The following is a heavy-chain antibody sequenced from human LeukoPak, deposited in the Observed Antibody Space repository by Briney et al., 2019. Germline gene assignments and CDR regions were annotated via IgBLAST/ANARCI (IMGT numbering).Heavy chain of an antibody. D-gene: IGHD2-2*01. J-gene: IGHJ4*02. Sequence: SETLSLTCTVSGGSISSSSYYWGWIRQPPGKGLEWIGSIYYSGSTYYNPSLKSRVTISVDTSKNQFSLKLSSVTAADTAVYYCARGDCSSTSCYEEPFDYWGQGTLVTVSS. V-gene: IGHV4-39*07. CDR2: IYYSGST. CDR3: ARGDCSSTSCYEEPFDY. CDR1: GGSISSSSYY.